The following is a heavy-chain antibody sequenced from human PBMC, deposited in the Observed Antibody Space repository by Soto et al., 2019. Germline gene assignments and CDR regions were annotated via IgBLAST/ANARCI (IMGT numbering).Heavy chain of an antibody. J-gene: IGHJ4*02. D-gene: IGHD3-10*01. CDR1: CGAISSGCYY. Sequence: QVQLQESGPGLVKPSQTLSLTCTVSCGAISSGCYYWSWIRQQPGKGLEWIGYIYYSGSSYYHPSLKCRVTISVDTSKNQFSLKLSSVTAADTAVYYCAREPVIWGQGTLVTVSS. CDR2: IYYSGSS. V-gene: IGHV4-31*03. CDR3: AREPVI.